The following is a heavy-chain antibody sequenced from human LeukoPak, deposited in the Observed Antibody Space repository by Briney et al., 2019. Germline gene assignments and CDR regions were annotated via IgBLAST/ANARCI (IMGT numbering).Heavy chain of an antibody. Sequence: SETLSLTCTVSGGSISSYYWSWIRQPPGKGLEWIGYIYNSGSTNYNPSLKSRVTILLDTSKNQFSLKLSSVTAADTAAYYCAKRRCTNCNPFYFDYWGQGALATVSS. D-gene: IGHD2-2*01. V-gene: IGHV4-59*01. J-gene: IGHJ4*02. CDR1: GGSISSYY. CDR3: AKRRCTNCNPFYFDY. CDR2: IYNSGST.